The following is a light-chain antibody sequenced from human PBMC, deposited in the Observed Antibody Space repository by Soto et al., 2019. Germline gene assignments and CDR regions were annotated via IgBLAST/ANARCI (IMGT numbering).Light chain of an antibody. CDR2: GAS. J-gene: IGKJ1*01. V-gene: IGKV3-15*01. CDR1: RTVHSN. Sequence: EIVMTQSPATVSVSPGDRVTLSCRASRTVHSNVAWYQHKPGQDPRLLIYGASFRATGMPARFSGSGFGTEFTLPISSLQSEDFSVYYCQQYNNWPRTFGQGTKVEV. CDR3: QQYNNWPRT.